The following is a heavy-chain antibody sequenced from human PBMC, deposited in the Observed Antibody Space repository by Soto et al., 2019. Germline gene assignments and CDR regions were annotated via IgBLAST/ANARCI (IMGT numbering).Heavy chain of an antibody. V-gene: IGHV1-18*01. CDR3: ARDRDYSHTDADIDY. Sequence: HVQLVQSGAEVRRPGASVRISCKTSGYNFNTYGIIWVRQAPGQGLELMGWVSGYNGYTKYAESLEDIVTLSTDTSTSTAYLELRTLRSGDTALYFCARDRDYSHTDADIDYWGQGTLVTASS. CDR1: GYNFNTYG. J-gene: IGHJ4*02. CDR2: VSGYNGYT. D-gene: IGHD3-16*01.